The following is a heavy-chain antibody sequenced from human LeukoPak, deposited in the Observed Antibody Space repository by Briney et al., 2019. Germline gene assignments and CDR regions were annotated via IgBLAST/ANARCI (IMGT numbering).Heavy chain of an antibody. CDR3: ARGGEQLALTYFDY. CDR1: GGSISSGTYH. Sequence: PSETLSLTCTVSGGSISSGTYHWNWIRQPAGKGLEWIGRIYTSGSTNYNPSLKSRVTISVDTSKNPFSLNLNSVTTTDTAVYYCARGGEQLALTYFDYWGQGTLVTVSS. D-gene: IGHD6-6*01. CDR2: IYTSGST. V-gene: IGHV4-61*02. J-gene: IGHJ4*02.